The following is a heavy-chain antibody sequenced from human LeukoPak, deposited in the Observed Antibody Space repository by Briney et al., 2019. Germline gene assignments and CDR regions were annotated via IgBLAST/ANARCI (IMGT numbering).Heavy chain of an antibody. Sequence: PGGSLRLSCAASGISISSYAMSWVRQAPGKGLEWVADISYYGSNKYYADSVKRRFTISRNNTKNTLYLQINSLRAEDTAVYYCARESASYYSIQYWGQGTLVTVSS. CDR1: GISISSYA. D-gene: IGHD1-26*01. V-gene: IGHV3-30*04. J-gene: IGHJ4*02. CDR3: ARESASYYSIQY. CDR2: ISYYGSNK.